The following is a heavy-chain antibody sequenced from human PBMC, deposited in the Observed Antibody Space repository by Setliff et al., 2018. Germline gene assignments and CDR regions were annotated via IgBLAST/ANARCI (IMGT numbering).Heavy chain of an antibody. V-gene: IGHV4-38-2*01. CDR3: ARGGLAAAATH. CDR1: GYSMSSGYY. Sequence: SETLSLTCAVSGYSMSSGYYWGWFRQPPGKGLEWIGSIYHSGQTFYNPSLKSRATLSVDTSKNQFSLRLTSVPAADTAVYYCARGGLAAAATHWGQGTLVTV. D-gene: IGHD6-13*01. J-gene: IGHJ4*02. CDR2: IYHSGQT.